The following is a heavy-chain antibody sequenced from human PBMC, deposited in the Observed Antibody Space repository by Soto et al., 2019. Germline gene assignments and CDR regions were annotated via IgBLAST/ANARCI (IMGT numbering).Heavy chain of an antibody. Sequence: LRLSCAASGFTFSSYAMSWVRQAPGKGLEWVSAISGSGGSTYYADSVKGRFTISRDNSKNTLYLQMNSLRAEDTAVYYCAKDQKKAARYYVYGMDVWGQGTTVTVSS. CDR1: GFTFSSYA. CDR3: AKDQKKAARYYVYGMDV. CDR2: ISGSGGST. J-gene: IGHJ6*02. V-gene: IGHV3-23*01.